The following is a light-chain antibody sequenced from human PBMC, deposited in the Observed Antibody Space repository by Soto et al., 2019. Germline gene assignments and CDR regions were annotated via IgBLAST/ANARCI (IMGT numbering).Light chain of an antibody. CDR1: QDISTW. CDR2: ATS. CDR3: QQYGSSPWT. V-gene: IGKV1-12*01. Sequence: DIQMTQSPSSVSASVGDRVTITCRASQDISTWLAWYQKKPGRAPKLLIYATSSVQTGVPSWFSGSGSGTDFTLTISRLEPEDFAVYYCQQYGSSPWTFGQGTKVDIK. J-gene: IGKJ1*01.